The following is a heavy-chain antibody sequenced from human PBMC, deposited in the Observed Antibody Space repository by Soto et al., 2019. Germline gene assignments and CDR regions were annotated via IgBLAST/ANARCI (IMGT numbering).Heavy chain of an antibody. CDR1: GFTFSSYA. Sequence: HPGGSLRLSCAASGFTFSSYAMHWVRQAPGKGLEWVAVISYDGSNKYYADSVKGRFTISRDNSKNTLYLQMNSLRAEDTAVYYCARDNIRAAMASGYYYGMDVWGQGTTVTVS. CDR3: ARDNIRAAMASGYYYGMDV. J-gene: IGHJ6*02. V-gene: IGHV3-30-3*01. CDR2: ISYDGSNK. D-gene: IGHD5-18*01.